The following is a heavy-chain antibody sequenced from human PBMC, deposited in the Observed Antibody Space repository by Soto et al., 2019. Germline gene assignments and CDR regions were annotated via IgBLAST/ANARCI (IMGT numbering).Heavy chain of an antibody. CDR1: GGSFSGYY. Sequence: SETLSLTCAVYGGSFSGYYWSWIRQPPGKGLEWIGEINHSGSTNYNPSLKSRVTISVDTSKNQFSLKLSSVTAADTAVYYCARPDCGGGSCYPGGGAFDIWGQGTMVTVSS. CDR2: INHSGST. CDR3: ARPDCGGGSCYPGGGAFDI. J-gene: IGHJ3*02. D-gene: IGHD2-15*01. V-gene: IGHV4-34*01.